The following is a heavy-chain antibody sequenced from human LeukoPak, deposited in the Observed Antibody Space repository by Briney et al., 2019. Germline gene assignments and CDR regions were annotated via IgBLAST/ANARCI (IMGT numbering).Heavy chain of an antibody. Sequence: QPGGSLRLSCAASGFTFSSYAISWVRQAPGKGLEWVSGITGSGHTTYYADSVKGRFTISRDNSKNTLYLQMNSLKAEDTAVYYCARVIRSSGWYVDYWGQGTLVTVSS. CDR2: ITGSGHTT. CDR3: ARVIRSSGWYVDY. V-gene: IGHV3-23*01. CDR1: GFTFSSYA. D-gene: IGHD6-19*01. J-gene: IGHJ4*02.